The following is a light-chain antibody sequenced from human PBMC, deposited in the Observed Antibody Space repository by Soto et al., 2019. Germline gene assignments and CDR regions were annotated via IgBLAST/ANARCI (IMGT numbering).Light chain of an antibody. V-gene: IGKV3-11*01. Sequence: EIVLTQSPATLSLSPGERATLSCRASQSVSSYLAWYQQKPGQAPRLLIYDASNRATGIPARLSGSGSGTDFTLTISSKEQEEFPVYDCHYLSNWHPTFGEGTKVEMK. CDR2: DAS. CDR3: HYLSNWHPT. CDR1: QSVSSY. J-gene: IGKJ1*01.